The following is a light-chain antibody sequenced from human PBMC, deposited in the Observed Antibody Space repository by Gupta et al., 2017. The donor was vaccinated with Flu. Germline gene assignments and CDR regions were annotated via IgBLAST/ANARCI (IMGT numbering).Light chain of an antibody. CDR3: QQYDSLPT. CDR2: DAS. CDR1: QDIRNY. J-gene: IGKJ1*01. Sequence: SVGDRVTITCQASQDIRNYLNWYQQKPGKAPDLLIYDASNLEKGVPSRFSGSGYGTEFTFTIKGLQAEDVATYYCQQYDSLPTFGQGTTVEIK. V-gene: IGKV1-33*01.